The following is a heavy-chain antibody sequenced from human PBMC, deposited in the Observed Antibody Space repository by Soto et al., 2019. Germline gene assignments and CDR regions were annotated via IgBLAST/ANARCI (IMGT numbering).Heavy chain of an antibody. D-gene: IGHD3-22*01. J-gene: IGHJ6*02. V-gene: IGHV3-74*01. CDR1: GFTFSSYW. CDR2: INSDGSST. CDR3: ARIYDSSGYGPQYYYGMDV. Sequence: GGSLRLSCAASGFTFSSYWMHWVRQAPGKGLVWVSRINSDGSSTSYADSVKGRFTISRDNAKNTLYLQMNSLRAEDTAVYYCARIYDSSGYGPQYYYGMDVWGQGTTVTVSS.